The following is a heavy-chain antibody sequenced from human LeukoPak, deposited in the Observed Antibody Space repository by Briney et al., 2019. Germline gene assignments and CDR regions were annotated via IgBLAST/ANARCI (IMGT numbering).Heavy chain of an antibody. J-gene: IGHJ4*02. D-gene: IGHD6-19*01. V-gene: IGHV4-34*01. CDR2: INHSGST. CDR3: ARVGPSGWYRGFDY. CDR1: GGSFSDYY. Sequence: SETLSLTCAVYGGSFSDYYWSWIRQPPGKGLEWIGEINHSGSTNYNPSLKSRVTISVDTSKNQFSLKLSSVTAADTAVYYCARVGPSGWYRGFDYWGQGTLVTVSS.